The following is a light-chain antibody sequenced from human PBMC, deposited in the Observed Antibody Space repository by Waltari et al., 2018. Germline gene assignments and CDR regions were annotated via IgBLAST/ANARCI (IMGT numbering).Light chain of an antibody. CDR1: SGMIVRNYM. Sequence: QAVLTQPTSLSASPGASASLTCTLRSGMIVRNYMIFWYQQTPGSPPHYLLRYKSDSNKQQGSGVPSRFSGSKDASANAGILLISGLQSEDEADYYCMIWYNSAWVFGGGTKLTVL. V-gene: IGLV5-45*01. CDR2: YKSDSNK. CDR3: MIWYNSAWV. J-gene: IGLJ3*02.